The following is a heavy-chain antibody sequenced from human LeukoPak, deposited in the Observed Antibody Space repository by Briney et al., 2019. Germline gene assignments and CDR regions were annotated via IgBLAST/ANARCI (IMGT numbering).Heavy chain of an antibody. CDR1: GYTFTSYA. CDR2: INAGNGNT. D-gene: IGHD6-19*01. J-gene: IGHJ4*02. CDR3: ARDLGSGWFDY. V-gene: IGHV1-3*01. Sequence: ASVKVSCKASGYTFTSYAMHWVRQAPGQRLEWMGWINAGNGNTKYSQKFQGRVTITRDTSASTAYMELSSLRSEDTAAYYCARDLGSGWFDYWGQGTLVTVSS.